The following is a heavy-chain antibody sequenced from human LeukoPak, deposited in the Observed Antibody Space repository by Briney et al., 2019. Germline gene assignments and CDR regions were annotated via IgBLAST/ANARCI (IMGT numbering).Heavy chain of an antibody. V-gene: IGHV4-34*01. CDR3: ARLVLGYGGSP. Sequence: SETLSLTCAVYGGSFSGYYWSWIRQPPGKGLEWTGEINHSGSTNYNPSLKSRVTISVDTSKNQFSLKLSSVTAADTAVYYCARLVLGYGGSPWGQGTLVTVSS. J-gene: IGHJ5*02. D-gene: IGHD4-23*01. CDR2: INHSGST. CDR1: GGSFSGYY.